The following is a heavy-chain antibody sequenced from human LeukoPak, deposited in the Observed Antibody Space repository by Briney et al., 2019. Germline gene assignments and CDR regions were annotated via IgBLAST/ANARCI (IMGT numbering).Heavy chain of an antibody. V-gene: IGHV4-39*07. CDR3: ARGHSSGSFDY. CDR2: IYYSGST. D-gene: IGHD6-25*01. Sequence: SETLSLTCTVSGGSISGHTYYWGWIRQPPGEGLEWIGTIYYSGSTNYNPSLKSRVTISVDTSQNQFSLKLSSVTAADTAVYYCARGHSSGSFDYWGQGTLVTVSS. CDR1: GGSISGHTYY. J-gene: IGHJ4*02.